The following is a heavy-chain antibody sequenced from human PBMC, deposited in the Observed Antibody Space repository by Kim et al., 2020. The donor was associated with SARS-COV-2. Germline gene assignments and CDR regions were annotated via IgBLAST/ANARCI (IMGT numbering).Heavy chain of an antibody. CDR3: AKDRRSGGYKVLDP. Sequence: ADSVKGRFTISRDNSRSTLYLQMNSLRAEDTAVYYCAKDRRSGGYKVLDPWGQGNLVTVSS. J-gene: IGHJ5*02. V-gene: IGHV3-23*03. D-gene: IGHD1-26*01.